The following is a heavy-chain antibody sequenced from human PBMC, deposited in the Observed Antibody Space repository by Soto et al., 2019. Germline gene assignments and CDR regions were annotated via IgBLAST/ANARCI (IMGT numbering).Heavy chain of an antibody. CDR2: IVVGSGNT. D-gene: IGHD1-1*01. CDR3: AAVGGTGTFNGMDV. J-gene: IGHJ6*02. V-gene: IGHV1-58*01. Sequence: SVKVSCKASGFTFTSSAVQWVRQARGQRLEWIGWIVVGSGNTNYAQKFQERVTITRDMSTSTAYMELSSLRSEDTAVYYCAAVGGTGTFNGMDVWGQGTTVTVS. CDR1: GFTFTSSA.